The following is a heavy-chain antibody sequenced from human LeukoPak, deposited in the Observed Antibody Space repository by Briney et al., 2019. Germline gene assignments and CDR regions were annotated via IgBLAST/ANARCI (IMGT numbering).Heavy chain of an antibody. CDR2: IYYSGST. J-gene: IGHJ4*02. Sequence: SETLSLTCTVSGGSISSYYWSWIRQPPGKGLEWIGYIYYSGSTNYNPSLKSRVTISVDTSKNQFSLKLSSVTAADTAVYYCARHFPGRDGYKGNFDYWGQGTLVTVSS. CDR3: ARHFPGRDGYKGNFDY. D-gene: IGHD5-24*01. V-gene: IGHV4-59*01. CDR1: GGSISSYY.